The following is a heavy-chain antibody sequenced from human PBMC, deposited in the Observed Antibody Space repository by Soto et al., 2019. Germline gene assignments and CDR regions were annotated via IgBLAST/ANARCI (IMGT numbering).Heavy chain of an antibody. D-gene: IGHD6-19*01. CDR1: GGSISSYY. V-gene: IGHV4-59*01. CDR2: IYYSGST. J-gene: IGHJ3*02. CDR3: ARRVAGTVAFDI. Sequence: SETLSLTCTVSGGSISSYYWSWIRQPPGKGLEWIGYIYYSGSTNYNPSLKSRVTISVDTSKDQFSLKLSSVTAADTAVYYCARRVAGTVAFDIWGQGTMVTVSS.